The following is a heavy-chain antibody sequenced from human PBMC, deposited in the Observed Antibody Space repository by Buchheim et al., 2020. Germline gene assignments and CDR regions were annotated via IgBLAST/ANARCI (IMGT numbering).Heavy chain of an antibody. Sequence: QVQLVESGGGLVKPGGSLRLSCAASGFTFSDYYMSWIRQAPGKGLEWVSYISSSSSYTNYADYVKGRFTISRDNAKNTMYMQMNSLRAEDTAVYYCARDRYSSGWYYFDYWGQGTL. J-gene: IGHJ4*02. CDR3: ARDRYSSGWYYFDY. CDR1: GFTFSDYY. V-gene: IGHV3-11*05. CDR2: ISSSSSYT. D-gene: IGHD6-19*01.